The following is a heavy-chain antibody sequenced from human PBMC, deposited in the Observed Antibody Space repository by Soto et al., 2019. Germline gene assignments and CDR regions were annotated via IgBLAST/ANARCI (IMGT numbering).Heavy chain of an antibody. V-gene: IGHV4-39*03. CDR3: TNSRGLSRADS. D-gene: IGHD3-10*01. CDR1: GDSISSDESY. J-gene: IGHJ5*01. CDR2: VYYGGSP. Sequence: SETLSLTCSVSGDSISSDESYWGWIRQPPGKGLEWIGNVYYGGSPNYTPSLKSRITISVDISKNQFSLSLGSVTAADTARYYCTNSRGLSRADSWGRGILVTVSS.